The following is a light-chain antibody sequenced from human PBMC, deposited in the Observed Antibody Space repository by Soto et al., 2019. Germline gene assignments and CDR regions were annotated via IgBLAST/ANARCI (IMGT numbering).Light chain of an antibody. J-gene: IGKJ1*01. CDR2: GTS. V-gene: IGKV1-39*01. CDR1: QSISNS. Sequence: DIQLTQSLSSLSASVGDRVTITCRASQSISNSLNWYQQKPGKAPNLLIYGTSSLQNGVPSRFGGSGSGTDFTLIISSLQREDFATYYCQQSYSSSWTFGQGTKVDIK. CDR3: QQSYSSSWT.